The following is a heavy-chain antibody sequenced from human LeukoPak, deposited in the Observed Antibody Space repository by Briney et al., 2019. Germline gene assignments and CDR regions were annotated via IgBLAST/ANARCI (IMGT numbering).Heavy chain of an antibody. D-gene: IGHD1-26*01. V-gene: IGHV3-74*01. CDR2: INSDGSST. CDR3: ASPYSGSYYGFDY. J-gene: IGHJ4*02. Sequence: PGGSLRLSCAASGFTFSSYWMHWVRQAPGKGLVWVSRINSDGSSTSYADSVKGRFTISRDNAKNTLYLQMNSLRVEGTAMYYCASPYSGSYYGFDYWGQGTLVTVSS. CDR1: GFTFSSYW.